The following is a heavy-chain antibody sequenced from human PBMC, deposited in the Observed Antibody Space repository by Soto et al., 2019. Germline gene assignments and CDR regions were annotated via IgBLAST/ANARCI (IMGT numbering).Heavy chain of an antibody. V-gene: IGHV1-18*01. CDR1: GYTFTSYG. J-gene: IGHJ4*02. CDR2: ISAYNGNT. Sequence: QVQLVQSGAEVKKPGASVKVSCKASGYTFTSYGISWVRQAPGQGLEWMGWISAYNGNTKYAQKLQGRVTMTKDTSTSTAYMELSSLGSDDTAVYSCARAPTGHFIDCWGQAPLVTVS. D-gene: IGHD1-1*01. CDR3: ARAPTGHFIDC.